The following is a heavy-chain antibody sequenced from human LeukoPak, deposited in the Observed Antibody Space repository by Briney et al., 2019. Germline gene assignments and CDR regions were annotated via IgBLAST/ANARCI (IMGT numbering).Heavy chain of an antibody. D-gene: IGHD2-15*01. J-gene: IGHJ4*02. Sequence: GGSLRLSCAASGFTFSDYYMTWIRQAPGKGLEWVSYISSGTTTYYADSVKGRFTISRDNAGNSLYLQMSSLRAEDTAVYYCARRVASGRYFDYWGQGTPVTVSS. CDR2: ISSGTTT. CDR1: GFTFSDYY. CDR3: ARRVASGRYFDY. V-gene: IGHV3-11*01.